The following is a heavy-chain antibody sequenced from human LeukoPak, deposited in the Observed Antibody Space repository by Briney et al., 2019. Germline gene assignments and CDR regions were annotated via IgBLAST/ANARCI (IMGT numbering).Heavy chain of an antibody. CDR1: GFTFGDYA. CDR3: TRGNYDFWSGYYTYYFDY. V-gene: IGHV3-49*04. D-gene: IGHD3-3*01. CDR2: IRSKAYGGTT. J-gene: IGHJ4*02. Sequence: GGSLRLSCTASGFTFGDYAMSWVRQAPGKGLEWVGFIRSKAYGGTTEYAASVKGRFTISRDDSKSIAYLQMNSLKTEDTAVYYCTRGNYDFWSGYYTYYFDYWGQGTLVTVSS.